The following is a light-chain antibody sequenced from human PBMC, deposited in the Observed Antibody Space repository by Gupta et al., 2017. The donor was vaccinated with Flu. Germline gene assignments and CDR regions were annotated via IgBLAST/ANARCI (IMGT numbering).Light chain of an antibody. Sequence: DIQMTQSPSSVSASVGDRVIITCRTSQSINNRLAWFQQKPGKAPKLLIYDAFSLQSGVPSRFSGSGSGTDFTLTIDTLQPEDFATYYCQQANTIPFTFGPGTKVDIK. CDR2: DAF. V-gene: IGKV1-12*01. CDR3: QQANTIPFT. J-gene: IGKJ3*01. CDR1: QSINNR.